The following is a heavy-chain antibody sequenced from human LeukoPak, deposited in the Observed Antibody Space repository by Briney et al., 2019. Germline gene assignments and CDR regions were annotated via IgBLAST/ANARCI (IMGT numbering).Heavy chain of an antibody. V-gene: IGHV3-23*01. CDR2: ISVTGSNI. CDR1: GFSFSGYA. J-gene: IGHJ4*02. D-gene: IGHD6-6*01. Sequence: GGSLRLSCTVSGFSFSGYAFTWVRQAPGKGLEFVSSISVTGSNIYYADSVKGRFTITRDNSKNTLDLQMNSLRSEDTAVYFCARDRTRSVGSGLGRALMLVYWGQGALVTVSS. CDR3: ARDRTRSVGSGLGRALMLVY.